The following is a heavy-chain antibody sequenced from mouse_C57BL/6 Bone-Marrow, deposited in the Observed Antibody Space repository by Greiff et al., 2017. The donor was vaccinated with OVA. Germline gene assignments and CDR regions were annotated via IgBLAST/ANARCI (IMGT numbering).Heavy chain of an antibody. V-gene: IGHV14-4*01. CDR3: TPIYYYGSSYGLEAMDY. J-gene: IGHJ4*01. Sequence: EVQLQQSGAELVRPGASVKLSCTASGFNIKDDYMHWVKQRPEKGLEWIGWIDPENGDPEYASKLQGKATITADTSSITANLQRSSLTSEDTAVYYCTPIYYYGSSYGLEAMDYWGQGTSVTVSS. D-gene: IGHD1-1*01. CDR1: GFNIKDDY. CDR2: IDPENGDP.